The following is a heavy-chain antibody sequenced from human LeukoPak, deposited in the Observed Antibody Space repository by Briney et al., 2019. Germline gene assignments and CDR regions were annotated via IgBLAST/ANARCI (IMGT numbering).Heavy chain of an antibody. CDR3: AKEAHSYGYPGEAGLDY. CDR1: GFTFSSYA. J-gene: IGHJ4*02. D-gene: IGHD5-18*01. Sequence: GGSLRLSCAASGFTFSSYAMSWVRQAPGKGLEWVSAISGSGGSTYYADSVKGRFTISRDNSKNTLYLQMNSLRAEDTAVYYCAKEAHSYGYPGEAGLDYWGQGTLATVSS. V-gene: IGHV3-23*01. CDR2: ISGSGGST.